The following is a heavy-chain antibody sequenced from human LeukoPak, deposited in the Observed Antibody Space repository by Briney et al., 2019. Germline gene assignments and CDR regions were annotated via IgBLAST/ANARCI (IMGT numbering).Heavy chain of an antibody. Sequence: GGSLRLSCAASGFTFSSYAMSWVRQAPGKGLEWVSAISGSGGSTYYADSVKGRFTISRDNSKNTLYLQMNSLRAEDTAVYYCAKDLGSSSGGGSGDYWGQGTLVTVSS. V-gene: IGHV3-23*01. J-gene: IGHJ4*02. CDR2: ISGSGGST. D-gene: IGHD6-13*01. CDR3: AKDLGSSSGGGSGDY. CDR1: GFTFSSYA.